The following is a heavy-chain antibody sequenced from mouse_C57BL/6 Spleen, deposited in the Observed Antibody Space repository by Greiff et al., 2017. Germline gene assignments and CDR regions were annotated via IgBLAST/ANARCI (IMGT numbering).Heavy chain of an antibody. Sequence: EVKLMESGPGLVKPSQSLSLTCSVTGYSITSGYYWNWIRQFPGNNLEWMGYLSYDGSNNYNPSLKNRISITRDTSKNQFFLKLNSGTTEDTATYYCAREAQAPFAYWGQGTLVTVSA. CDR3: AREAQAPFAY. CDR1: GYSITSGYY. J-gene: IGHJ3*01. CDR2: LSYDGSN. V-gene: IGHV3-6*01. D-gene: IGHD3-2*02.